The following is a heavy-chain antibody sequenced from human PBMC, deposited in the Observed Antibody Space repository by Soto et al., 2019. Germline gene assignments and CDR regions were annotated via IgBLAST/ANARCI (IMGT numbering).Heavy chain of an antibody. Sequence: GGSLRLSCAVSGFTFNTYAMSWGRQAPGKGLEWVSAISDSGGRTYYADSVKGLFTIFRNTSKKTLYLQINRLSAEKTAVYFCAKDFENSAWTYFDCWGQGTLVTVSS. CDR2: ISDSGGRT. CDR3: AKDFENSAWTYFDC. CDR1: GFTFNTYA. D-gene: IGHD6-19*01. V-gene: IGHV3-23*01. J-gene: IGHJ4*02.